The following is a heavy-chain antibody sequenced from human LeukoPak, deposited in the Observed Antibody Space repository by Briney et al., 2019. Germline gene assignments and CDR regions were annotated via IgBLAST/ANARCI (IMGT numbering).Heavy chain of an antibody. J-gene: IGHJ4*02. D-gene: IGHD2-2*01. Sequence: GGSLRLSCAASGLTFRSCAMSWVRQAPGKGLELVSGISGSGDRTYYADSVKGRFTTSRDNSKNTLYLQMNTLRAEDTAVYYCAKDFTVVVPTAVALFDYWGQGTLVTVSS. CDR1: GLTFRSCA. CDR3: AKDFTVVVPTAVALFDY. CDR2: ISGSGDRT. V-gene: IGHV3-23*01.